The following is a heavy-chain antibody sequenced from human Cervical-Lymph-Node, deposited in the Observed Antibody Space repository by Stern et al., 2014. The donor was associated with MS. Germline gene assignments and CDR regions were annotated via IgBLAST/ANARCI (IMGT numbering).Heavy chain of an antibody. J-gene: IGHJ4*02. CDR3: ARGRRGSGYPL. D-gene: IGHD3-22*01. V-gene: IGHV4-34*01. CDR2: INHSGST. Sequence: QVQLQQWGAGLLKPSETLSLTCAVYGGSFSGYYWSWIRQPPGKGLEWIGEINHSGSTNYNPSLKSRFTISVDTSKNQFSLKLSSVTAADTAVYYCARGRRGSGYPLWGQGTLVTVSS. CDR1: GGSFSGYY.